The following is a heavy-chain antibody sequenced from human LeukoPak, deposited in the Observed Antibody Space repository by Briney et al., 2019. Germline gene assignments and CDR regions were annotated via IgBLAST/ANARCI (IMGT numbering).Heavy chain of an antibody. CDR1: GFTFSTYF. D-gene: IGHD3-22*01. CDR2: IGSDGSSA. J-gene: IGHJ3*02. Sequence: GGSLRLSCAASGFTFSTYFIHWVRQGPGKGLVWVSRIGSDGSSASSADSVKGRFTISRDNSKNTLYLQMNSLRAEDTAVYYCAKDYDSSGWAAFDIWGQGTMVTVSS. CDR3: AKDYDSSGWAAFDI. V-gene: IGHV3-74*01.